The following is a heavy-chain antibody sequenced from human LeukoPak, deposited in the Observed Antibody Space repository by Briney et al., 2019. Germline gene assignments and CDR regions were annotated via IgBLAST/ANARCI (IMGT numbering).Heavy chain of an antibody. CDR3: ARDTPRYDILTGYYFDY. CDR2: IYTGGST. CDR1: GFTVSSNY. V-gene: IGHV3-53*01. J-gene: IGHJ4*02. Sequence: PGGSLRLSCAASGFTVSSNYMSWVRQAPGKGLEWVSVIYTGGSTYYADSVKGRFTISRDISKNTLYLQMNSLRAEDTAVYYCARDTPRYDILTGYYFDYWGQGTLVTVSS. D-gene: IGHD3-9*01.